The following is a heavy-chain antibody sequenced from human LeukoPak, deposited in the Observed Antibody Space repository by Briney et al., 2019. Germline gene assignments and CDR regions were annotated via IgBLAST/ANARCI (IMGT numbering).Heavy chain of an antibody. J-gene: IGHJ4*02. Sequence: SETLSLTCTVSGGSISNYYWSWIRQPPGKGLEWIGYIYHSGSTYYNPSLKSRVTISVDRSKNQFSLKLGSVTAADTAVYYCARGNRDYFDYWGQGTLVTVSS. CDR2: IYHSGST. V-gene: IGHV4-59*12. CDR3: ARGNRDYFDY. CDR1: GGSISNYY. D-gene: IGHD1-14*01.